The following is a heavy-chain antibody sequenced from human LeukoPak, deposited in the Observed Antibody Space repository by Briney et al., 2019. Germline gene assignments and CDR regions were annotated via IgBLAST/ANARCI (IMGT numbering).Heavy chain of an antibody. Sequence: SETLSLTCTVSGGPMGNYFWTWIRQPPGKALEWIGFIHTSGVTDYNPSLKGRVTFSVDTSKKQFSLKLSSVTAADTAVYYCARHKGGRYSESYLDSWGQATLVTVSS. J-gene: IGHJ4*02. CDR3: ARHKGGRYSESYLDS. CDR2: IHTSGVT. V-gene: IGHV4-4*09. CDR1: GGPMGNYF. D-gene: IGHD5-12*01.